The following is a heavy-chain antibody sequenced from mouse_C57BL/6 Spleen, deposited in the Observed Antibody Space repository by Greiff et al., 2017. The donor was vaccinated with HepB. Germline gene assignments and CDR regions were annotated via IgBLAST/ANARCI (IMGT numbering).Heavy chain of an antibody. D-gene: IGHD1-1*01. V-gene: IGHV5-4*01. Sequence: DVHLVESGGGLVKPGGSLKLSCAASGFTFSSYAMSWVRQTPEKRLECVATISDGGSYTYYPDNVKGRFTISRDNAKNNLYLQMSHLKSEDTAMYYCARVGGSSYWYFDVWGTGTTVTVSS. J-gene: IGHJ1*03. CDR3: ARVGGSSYWYFDV. CDR1: GFTFSSYA. CDR2: ISDGGSYT.